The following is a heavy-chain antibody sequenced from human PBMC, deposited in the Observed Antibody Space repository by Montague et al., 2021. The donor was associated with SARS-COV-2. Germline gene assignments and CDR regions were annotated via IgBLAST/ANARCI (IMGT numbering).Heavy chain of an antibody. D-gene: IGHD2/OR15-2a*01. V-gene: IGHV4-31*03. CDR2: ISYRGST. CDR1: GGSISSGDYY. Sequence: TLSLTCTVSGGSISSGDYYWGWIRQHPEKGLEWIGYISYRGSTYYNPSLRSRATISVDTSKNQVSLKLNSLTAADTAVYYCARVVHGNNYFEYWGQGAPVTVSS. J-gene: IGHJ4*02. CDR3: ARVVHGNNYFEY.